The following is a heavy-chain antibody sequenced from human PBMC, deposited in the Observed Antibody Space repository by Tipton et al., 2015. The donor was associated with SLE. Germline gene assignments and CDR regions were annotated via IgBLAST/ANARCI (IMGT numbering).Heavy chain of an antibody. CDR2: IYYSGST. CDR3: ARGSGSYGDFDY. CDR1: GGSISSSSYY. D-gene: IGHD1-26*01. V-gene: IGHV4-39*07. Sequence: TLSLTCTVSGGSISSSSYYWGWIRQPPGKGLEWIGIIYYSGSTYYNPSLKSRVTISVDTSKNQFSLKLSSVTAADTAVYYCARGSGSYGDFDYWGQGTLVTVSS. J-gene: IGHJ4*02.